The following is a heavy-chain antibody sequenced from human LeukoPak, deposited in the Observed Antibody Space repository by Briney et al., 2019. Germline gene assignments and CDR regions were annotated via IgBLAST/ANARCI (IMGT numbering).Heavy chain of an antibody. D-gene: IGHD5-24*01. CDR2: IYYSGST. CDR1: GGSVSSGSDF. V-gene: IGHV4-61*01. Sequence: SETLSLICTVSGGSVSSGSDFVSWIRQPPGKGLEWIGYIYYSGSTNYNPSLKSRVTISVDTSKNQFSLKLSSVTAADTAVYYCARGSREMAAIFDYWGQGTLITVSS. J-gene: IGHJ4*02. CDR3: ARGSREMAAIFDY.